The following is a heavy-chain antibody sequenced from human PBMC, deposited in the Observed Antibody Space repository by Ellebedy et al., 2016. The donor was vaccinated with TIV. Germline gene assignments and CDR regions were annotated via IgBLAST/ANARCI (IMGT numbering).Heavy chain of an antibody. CDR3: ARDKTSITMVRGHNYYYYYGMDV. J-gene: IGHJ6*02. V-gene: IGHV3-23*01. D-gene: IGHD3-10*01. CDR2: ISGSGGST. CDR1: GFTFSSYA. Sequence: GESLKISCAASGFTFSSYAMSWVRQAPGKGLEWVSAISGSGGSTYYADSVKGRFTISRDNSKNTLYLQMNSLRAEDTAVYYCARDKTSITMVRGHNYYYYYGMDVWGQGTTVTVSS.